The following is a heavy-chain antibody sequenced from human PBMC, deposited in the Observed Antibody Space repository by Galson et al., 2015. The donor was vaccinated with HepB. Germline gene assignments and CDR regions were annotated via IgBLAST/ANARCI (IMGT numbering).Heavy chain of an antibody. CDR1: GFTFRNAW. CDR3: TAGGHGAGSYYTDYYYYYGMDV. J-gene: IGHJ6*02. CDR2: IESKTDGGTT. V-gene: IGHV3-15*04. Sequence: SLRLSCAASGFTFRNAWMNWVRQAPGKGLAWVGRIESKTDGGTTDSAAPVKGRFTNTRVDSKNTLYLQMNSLKSEDTAVYYCTAGGHGAGSYYTDYYYYYGMDVWGQGTTVTLS. D-gene: IGHD3-10*01.